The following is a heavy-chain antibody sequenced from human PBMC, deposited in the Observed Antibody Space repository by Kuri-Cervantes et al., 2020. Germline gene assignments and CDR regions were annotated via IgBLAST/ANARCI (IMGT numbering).Heavy chain of an antibody. J-gene: IGHJ4*02. CDR3: AKEMATNVFDY. CDR2: ISYDGSNK. D-gene: IGHD5-24*01. CDR1: GFTFSSYA. V-gene: IGHV3-30-3*01. Sequence: GGSLRLSCAASGFTFSSYAMHWVRQAPGKGLEWVAVISYDGSNKYYADSVKGRFTISRDNSKNTLYLQMKSLRAEDTAVYYCAKEMATNVFDYWGQGTLVTVSS.